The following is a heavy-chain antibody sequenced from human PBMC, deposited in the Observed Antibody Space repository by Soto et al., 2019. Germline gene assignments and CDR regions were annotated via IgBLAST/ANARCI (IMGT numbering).Heavy chain of an antibody. D-gene: IGHD1-26*01. Sequence: SETLSLTCTVSGGSISSYYWSWIRQPPGKGLEWIGYIYYSGSTNYNPSLKSRVTISVDTSKNQFSLKLSSVTAADTAVYYCARREIQDPIDYWAQGILVPVSS. V-gene: IGHV4-59*08. CDR1: GGSISSYY. J-gene: IGHJ4*02. CDR2: IYYSGST. CDR3: ARREIQDPIDY.